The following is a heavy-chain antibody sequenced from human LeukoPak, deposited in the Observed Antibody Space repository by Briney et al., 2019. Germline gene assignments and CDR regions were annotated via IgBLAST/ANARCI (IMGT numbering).Heavy chain of an antibody. Sequence: GGSLRLSCAASGFTFSDYYMSWIRQAPGKGLEGVSYISSSGSTIYYADSVKGRFTISRDNAKNSLYLQMNSLRAEDTAVYYCARVTGYGSGTRFDPWGQGTLVTVSS. J-gene: IGHJ5*02. V-gene: IGHV3-11*01. CDR3: ARVTGYGSGTRFDP. CDR2: ISSSGSTI. D-gene: IGHD3-10*01. CDR1: GFTFSDYY.